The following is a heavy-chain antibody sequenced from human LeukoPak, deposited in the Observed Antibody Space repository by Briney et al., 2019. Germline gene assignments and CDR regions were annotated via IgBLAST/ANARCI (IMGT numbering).Heavy chain of an antibody. CDR1: GYTFTSYG. V-gene: IGHV1-18*01. D-gene: IGHD3-10*01. Sequence: ASVKVSCKASGYTFTSYGISWVRQAPGQGLEWMGWISVYNGNTNYAQKLQGRVTMTTDTSTSTAYMELRSLRSDDTAVYYCARDNGPHGSGSYSFDYWGQGTLVTVSS. J-gene: IGHJ4*02. CDR3: ARDNGPHGSGSYSFDY. CDR2: ISVYNGNT.